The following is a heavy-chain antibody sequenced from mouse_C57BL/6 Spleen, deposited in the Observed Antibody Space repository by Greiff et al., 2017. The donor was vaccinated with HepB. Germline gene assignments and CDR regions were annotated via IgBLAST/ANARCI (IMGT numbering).Heavy chain of an antibody. J-gene: IGHJ4*01. D-gene: IGHD2-5*01. CDR1: GYAFSSYW. Sequence: QVQLQQSGAELVKPGASVKISCKASGYAFSSYWMNWVKQRPGKGLEWIGQIYPGDGDTNYNGKFKGKATLTADKSSSTAYMQLSSLTSEDSAVYFCARKDYSNHYAMDYWGQGTSVTVSS. V-gene: IGHV1-80*01. CDR2: IYPGDGDT. CDR3: ARKDYSNHYAMDY.